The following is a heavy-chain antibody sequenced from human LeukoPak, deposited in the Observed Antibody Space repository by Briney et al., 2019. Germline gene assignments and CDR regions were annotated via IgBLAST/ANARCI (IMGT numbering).Heavy chain of an antibody. CDR3: ARESNYHGSGTGWFDP. J-gene: IGHJ5*02. CDR2: IYYSGTT. CDR1: GGSISNYY. D-gene: IGHD3-10*01. Sequence: SETLSLTCTVSGGSISNYYWNWIRQPPGKGLELIGYIYYSGTTNYNPSLKSRVSMSVDTSKNQLSLKLSSVTAADTALYYCARESNYHGSGTGWFDPWGQGTLVTVSS. V-gene: IGHV4-59*12.